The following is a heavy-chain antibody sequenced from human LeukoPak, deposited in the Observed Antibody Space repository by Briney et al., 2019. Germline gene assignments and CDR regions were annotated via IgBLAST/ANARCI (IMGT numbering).Heavy chain of an antibody. CDR3: ASQGTMVRGVIFD. J-gene: IGHJ4*02. CDR2: IKQDGSEK. D-gene: IGHD3-10*01. CDR1: GFTFSSYW. V-gene: IGHV3-7*01. Sequence: GGSLRLSCAASGFTFSSYWMSWVRQAPGKGLEWVANIKQDGSEKYYVDSVKGRFTISRDNAKNSLYLQMNSLRAEDTAVYYCASQGTMVRGVIFDWGQGTLVTVSS.